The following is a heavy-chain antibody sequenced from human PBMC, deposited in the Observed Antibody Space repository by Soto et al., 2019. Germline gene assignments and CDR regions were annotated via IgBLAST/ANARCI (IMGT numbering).Heavy chain of an antibody. D-gene: IGHD4-17*01. V-gene: IGHV1-3*04. CDR3: ARVGDYGDFYFAY. Sequence: QVHLVQSGPEVKKPGASVKVACKASGYTFTSYNMHWVRQAPGQGLEWMGWINTGNDNTKYSQKFPGRVTFSRDTSASTVYMDLSSLRADDTAVYYCARVGDYGDFYFAYWGQGTLVTVSS. CDR1: GYTFTSYN. CDR2: INTGNDNT. J-gene: IGHJ4*02.